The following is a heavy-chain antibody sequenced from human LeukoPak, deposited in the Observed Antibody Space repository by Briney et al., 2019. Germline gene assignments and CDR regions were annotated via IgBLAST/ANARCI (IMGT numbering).Heavy chain of an antibody. Sequence: GGSLRLSCAASDFTFTSYGMSWVGQAPGKGLEWVSAISGSGGSTYYADSVKGRFTISRDNSKNTLYLRMNSLRVEDTAVYYCAKEKTTRSALGFDYWGQGTLVTVSS. CDR1: DFTFTSYG. CDR3: AKEKTTRSALGFDY. CDR2: ISGSGGST. V-gene: IGHV3-23*01. J-gene: IGHJ4*02. D-gene: IGHD4-17*01.